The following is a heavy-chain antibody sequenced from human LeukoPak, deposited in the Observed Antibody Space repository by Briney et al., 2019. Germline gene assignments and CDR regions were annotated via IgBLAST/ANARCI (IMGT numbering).Heavy chain of an antibody. CDR1: GFTFDDYA. Sequence: PGGSLGLSCAASGFTFDDYAMHWVRQAPGKGLEWVSGISWNSGSIGYADSVKGRFTISRDNAKNSLYLQMNSLRAEDTALYYCAKGETYYYDSSGYYLDYWGQGTLVTVSS. CDR2: ISWNSGSI. D-gene: IGHD3-22*01. J-gene: IGHJ4*02. CDR3: AKGETYYYDSSGYYLDY. V-gene: IGHV3-9*01.